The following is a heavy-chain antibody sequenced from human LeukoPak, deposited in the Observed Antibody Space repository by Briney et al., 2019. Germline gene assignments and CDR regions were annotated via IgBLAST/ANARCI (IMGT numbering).Heavy chain of an antibody. CDR2: IKQDGSEK. Sequence: GGSLRLSCAASGFTFSSCWMSWVRQAPGKGLEWVANIKQDGSEKYYVDSVKGRFTISRDNAKNSLYLQMNSLRAEDTAVYYCARDRSGYGFDYWGQGTLVTVSS. D-gene: IGHD5-12*01. J-gene: IGHJ4*02. CDR1: GFTFSSCW. V-gene: IGHV3-7*01. CDR3: ARDRSGYGFDY.